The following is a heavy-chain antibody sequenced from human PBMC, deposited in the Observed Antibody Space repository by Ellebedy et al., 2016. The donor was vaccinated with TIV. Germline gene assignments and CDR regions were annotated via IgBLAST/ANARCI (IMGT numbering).Heavy chain of an antibody. CDR2: IIPIFGTA. D-gene: IGHD5-12*01. CDR3: ARDGRVATTIYYFDY. J-gene: IGHJ4*02. CDR1: GGTFSSYA. Sequence: SVKVSXKASGGTFSSYAISWVRQAPGQGLEWMGGIIPIFGTANYAQKFQGRVTITADESTSTAYMELSSLRSEDTAVYYCARDGRVATTIYYFDYWGQGTLVTVSS. V-gene: IGHV1-69*13.